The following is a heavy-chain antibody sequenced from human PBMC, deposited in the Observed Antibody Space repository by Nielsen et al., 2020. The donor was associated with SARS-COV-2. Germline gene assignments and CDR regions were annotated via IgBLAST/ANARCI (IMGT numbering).Heavy chain of an antibody. V-gene: IGHV3-11*05. CDR3: AREGWYFDL. CDR2: ISSSSSYT. Sequence: RQAPGKGLEWVSYISSSSSYTNYADSVKGRFTISRDNAKNSLYLQMNSLRAEDTAVYYCAREGWYFDLWGRGTLVTVSS. J-gene: IGHJ2*01.